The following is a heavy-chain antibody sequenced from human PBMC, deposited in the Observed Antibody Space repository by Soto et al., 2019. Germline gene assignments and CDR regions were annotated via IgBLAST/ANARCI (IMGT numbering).Heavy chain of an antibody. J-gene: IGHJ6*02. Sequence: QVQLVESGGGVIQPGTSLSLSCGSSGFTFRSFGMYWVRQAPGKGLEWVAVVSYDGNHKYYADSVKGRFTVSRDNAKNMLYMQMNSLRGEDTAAYYCAKDVGQQLVLNYGMDGWGQGTTVTVSS. CDR1: GFTFRSFG. D-gene: IGHD6-13*01. CDR3: AKDVGQQLVLNYGMDG. V-gene: IGHV3-30*18. CDR2: VSYDGNHK.